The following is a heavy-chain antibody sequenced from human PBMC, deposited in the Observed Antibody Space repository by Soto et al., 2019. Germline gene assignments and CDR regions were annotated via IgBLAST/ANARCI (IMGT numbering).Heavy chain of an antibody. CDR3: ARSDGWYALHS. J-gene: IGHJ4*02. CDR1: GASISTNNW. V-gene: IGHV4-4*02. Sequence: QVQLQESGPGLVKPSGTLSLTCAVSGASISTNNWWSWVRQPPGKGLEWIGEIYQSGSTSYNPPLKSRVTISVDKSKTQFSLKLSSVTAADTAVYYCARSDGWYALHSWGQGTLVTVSS. CDR2: IYQSGST. D-gene: IGHD6-19*01.